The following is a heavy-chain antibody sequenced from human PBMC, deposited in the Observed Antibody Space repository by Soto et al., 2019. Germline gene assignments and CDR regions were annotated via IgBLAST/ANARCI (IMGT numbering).Heavy chain of an antibody. CDR3: ARGDRGSFDC. D-gene: IGHD1-26*01. CDR1: GFTFDYYW. CDR2: IHSAGTST. J-gene: IGHJ3*01. Sequence: EVQLVESGGGLVQPGESLRLSCAASGFTFDYYWMHWVRQAPGKGLVWVSRIHSAGTSTTYAASVKGRFTISGDNAKNTRSLPVNSLRAEDRAVYYCARGDRGSFDCWGKGKVVTFSS. V-gene: IGHV3-74*01.